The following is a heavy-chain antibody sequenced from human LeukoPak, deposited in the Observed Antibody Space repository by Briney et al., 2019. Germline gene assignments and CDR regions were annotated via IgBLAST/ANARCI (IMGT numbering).Heavy chain of an antibody. J-gene: IGHJ4*02. V-gene: IGHV4-59*08. Sequence: SETLSLTCTVCGGSISGYYWSWIRQPPGKGLEWLGCIYYIGTTNYNPSLQSRGLISVDSSKNQFSLKLSSVTAADTAVYFCARHREVPAANGVFDSWGQGTLVTVSS. CDR1: GGSISGYY. CDR3: ARHREVPAANGVFDS. CDR2: IYYIGTT. D-gene: IGHD2-2*01.